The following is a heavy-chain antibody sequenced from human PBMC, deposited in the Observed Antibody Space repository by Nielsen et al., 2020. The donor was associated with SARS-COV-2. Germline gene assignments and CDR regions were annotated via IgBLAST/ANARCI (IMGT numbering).Heavy chain of an antibody. CDR3: TGFVVVPAATPRVVDY. Sequence: SLRLSCAASGFTFDDYAMHWVRQAPGKGLEWVSGISWNSGSIGYADSVKGRFTISRDNAKNSLYLQMNSLKTEDTAVYYCTGFVVVPAATPRVVDYWGQGTLVTVSP. J-gene: IGHJ4*02. CDR2: ISWNSGSI. CDR1: GFTFDDYA. V-gene: IGHV3-9*01. D-gene: IGHD2-2*01.